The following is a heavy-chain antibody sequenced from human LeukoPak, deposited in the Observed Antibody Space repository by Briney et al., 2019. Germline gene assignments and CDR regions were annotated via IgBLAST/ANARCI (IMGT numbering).Heavy chain of an antibody. J-gene: IGHJ6*02. V-gene: IGHV4-34*01. Sequence: SETLSLTCAVYGGSFSGYYCGWIRQPPGKGLEWIGEINHSGSTNYNPSLKSRVTISVDTSKNQFSLKLSSVTAADTAVYYCARLPQLVLLQSAFYYYYYGMDVWGQGTTVTVSS. CDR3: ARLPQLVLLQSAFYYYYYGMDV. CDR2: INHSGST. CDR1: GGSFSGYY. D-gene: IGHD6-13*01.